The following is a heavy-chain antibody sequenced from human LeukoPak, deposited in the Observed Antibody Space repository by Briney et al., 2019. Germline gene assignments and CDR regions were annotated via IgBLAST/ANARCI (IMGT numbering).Heavy chain of an antibody. CDR1: GFTVSSSC. D-gene: IGHD6-19*01. CDR2: IYSGGTT. CDR3: ARCDTYSSGWVCFDY. V-gene: IGHV3-53*01. Sequence: GGSLRLSCAVSGFTVSSSCMSWVRQAPGKGLEWVSVIYSGGTTYYTDSVKGRFTISRDNSKNTVYLQMNSLRAEDTAVYYCARCDTYSSGWVCFDYWGQGTLVTVSS. J-gene: IGHJ4*02.